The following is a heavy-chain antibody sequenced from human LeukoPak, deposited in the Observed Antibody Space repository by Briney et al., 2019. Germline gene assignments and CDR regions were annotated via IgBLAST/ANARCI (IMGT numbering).Heavy chain of an antibody. CDR2: IIPILGIA. CDR3: ARALGYDPPAY. D-gene: IGHD5-12*01. J-gene: IGHJ4*02. V-gene: IGHV1-69*02. CDR1: GGTFSSYT. Sequence: SVKVSCKASGGTFSSYTISWVRQAPGQGLEWMGRIIPILGIANHAQKFQGRVTITADKPTSTAYMELSSLRSADTAVYYCARALGYDPPAYWGQGTLVTVSS.